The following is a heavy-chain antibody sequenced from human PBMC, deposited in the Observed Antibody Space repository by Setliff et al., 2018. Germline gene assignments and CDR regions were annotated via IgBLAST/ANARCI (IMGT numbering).Heavy chain of an antibody. Sequence: PSETLSLTCTVSGDSINSRTNYWSWIRQPAGKGPEWIGHIYASWSTNYNPSLKSRVTISVDTSKNHFSLKLSSVTAADTAVYYCARGRNIAARLFDSWGQGTRVTVSS. V-gene: IGHV4-61*09. CDR1: GDSINSRTNY. J-gene: IGHJ4*02. CDR3: ARGRNIAARLFDS. D-gene: IGHD6-6*01. CDR2: IYASWST.